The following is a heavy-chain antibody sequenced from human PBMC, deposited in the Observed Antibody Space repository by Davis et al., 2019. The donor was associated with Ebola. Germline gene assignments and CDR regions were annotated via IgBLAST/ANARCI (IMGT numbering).Heavy chain of an antibody. J-gene: IGHJ5*02. D-gene: IGHD3-3*01. V-gene: IGHV4-34*01. CDR2: INHSGST. Sequence: MPSETLSLTCTVSGGSISGYYWSWIRQPPGKGLEWIGEINHSGSTNYNPSLKSRVTISVDTSKNQFSLKLSSVTAADTAVYYCARGRERITIFGVVIWGFDPWGQGTLVTVSS. CDR1: GGSISGYY. CDR3: ARGRERITIFGVVIWGFDP.